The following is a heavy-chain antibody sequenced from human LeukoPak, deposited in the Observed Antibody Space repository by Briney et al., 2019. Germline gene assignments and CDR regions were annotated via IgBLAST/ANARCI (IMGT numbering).Heavy chain of an antibody. CDR2: ISSSGSTI. V-gene: IGHV3-48*03. CDR1: GFTFSSYE. CDR3: ARDQGGTGSPPTQLDY. D-gene: IGHD7-27*01. J-gene: IGHJ4*02. Sequence: PGGSLRLSCAASGFTFSSYEMNWVRQAPGKGLEWVSYISSSGSTIYYADSVKGRFTISRDNAKNSLYLQMGSLRAEDMAVYYCARDQGGTGSPPTQLDYWGQGTLVTVSS.